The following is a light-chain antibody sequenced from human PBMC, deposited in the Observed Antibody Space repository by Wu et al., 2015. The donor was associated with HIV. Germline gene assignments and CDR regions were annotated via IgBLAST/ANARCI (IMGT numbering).Light chain of an antibody. CDR3: QQYGSSPIT. V-gene: IGKV3D-20*01. CDR1: QSGSSSY. CDR2: DAS. J-gene: IGKJ5*01. Sequence: EIVLTQSPATLSLSPGERATLSCGASQSGSSSYLAWYQQKPGLAPRLLIYDASSRATGIPDRFSGSGSGTDFTLTISRLEPEDFAVYYCQQYGSSPITFGQGHDWRLN.